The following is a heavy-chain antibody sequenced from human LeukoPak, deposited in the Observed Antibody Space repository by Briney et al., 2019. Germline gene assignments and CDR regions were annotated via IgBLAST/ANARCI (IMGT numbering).Heavy chain of an antibody. D-gene: IGHD3-9*01. CDR1: GGSISSYY. Sequence: SETLSLTCTVSGGSISSYYWSWVRQPPGKGLEWIGYIYYSGSTNYNPSLKSRVTISVDTSKNQFSLKLSSVTAADTAVYYCARHESPDYDILTGYYPYYYYGMDVWGQGTTVTVSS. CDR3: ARHESPDYDILTGYYPYYYYGMDV. V-gene: IGHV4-59*08. J-gene: IGHJ6*02. CDR2: IYYSGST.